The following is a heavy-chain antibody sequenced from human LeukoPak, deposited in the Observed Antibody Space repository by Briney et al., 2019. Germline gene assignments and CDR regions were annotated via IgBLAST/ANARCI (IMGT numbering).Heavy chain of an antibody. Sequence: PGGSLRLSCAASGFTFSDYYMSWIRQAPGEGLEWISYISSSGNTIYYADSVKGRFTISRDNAKNSLYLQMNSLRAEDTAVYYCARESPYYYGSGSYYLSYWGQGTLVTVSS. V-gene: IGHV3-11*01. D-gene: IGHD3-10*01. CDR2: ISSSGNTI. CDR1: GFTFSDYY. J-gene: IGHJ4*02. CDR3: ARESPYYYGSGSYYLSY.